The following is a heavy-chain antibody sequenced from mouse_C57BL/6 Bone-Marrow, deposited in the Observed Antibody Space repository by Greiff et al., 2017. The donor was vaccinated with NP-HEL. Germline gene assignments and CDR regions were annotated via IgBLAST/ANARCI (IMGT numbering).Heavy chain of an antibody. CDR2: IRSKSNNYAT. V-gene: IGHV10-1*01. Sequence: GGGLVQPKGSLKLSCAASGFSFNTYAMNWVRQAPGKGLEWVARIRSKSNNYATYYADSVKDRFTISRDDSESMLYLQMNNLKTEDTAMYYCVGYDPAWFAYWGQGTLVTVSA. CDR1: GFSFNTYA. D-gene: IGHD2-3*01. J-gene: IGHJ3*01. CDR3: VGYDPAWFAY.